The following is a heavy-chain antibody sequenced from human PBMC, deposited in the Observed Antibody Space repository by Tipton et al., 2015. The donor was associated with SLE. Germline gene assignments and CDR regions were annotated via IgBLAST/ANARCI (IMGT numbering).Heavy chain of an antibody. D-gene: IGHD6-13*01. CDR2: IYTSGST. CDR1: GGSISSGSYY. J-gene: IGHJ1*01. CDR3: ASVPKRGSTWHAEYFQH. Sequence: LRLSCTVSGGSISSGSYYWSWIRQPAGKGLEWIGRIYTSGSTNYNPSLKSRVTISVDTSKNQFSLKLTSVTSADTAVYYCASVPKRGSTWHAEYFQHWGPGALVTVSS. V-gene: IGHV4-61*02.